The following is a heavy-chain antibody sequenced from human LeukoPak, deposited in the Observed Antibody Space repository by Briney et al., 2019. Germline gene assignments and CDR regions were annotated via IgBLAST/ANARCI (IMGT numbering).Heavy chain of an antibody. CDR3: ARDEGYCSGGSCFLGGYDAFDI. V-gene: IGHV1-18*01. CDR2: ISAYNGNT. J-gene: IGHJ3*02. CDR1: GYTFTSYG. D-gene: IGHD2-15*01. Sequence: ASVKVSCKASGYTFTSYGISWVRQAPGQGLEWMGWISAYNGNTNYAQKLQGRVTMTTDTSTSTAYMELRSLRSDDTAVYYCARDEGYCSGGSCFLGGYDAFDIWAKGQWSPSLQ.